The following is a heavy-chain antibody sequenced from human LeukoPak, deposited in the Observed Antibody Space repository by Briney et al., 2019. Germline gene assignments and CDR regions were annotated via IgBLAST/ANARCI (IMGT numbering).Heavy chain of an antibody. D-gene: IGHD3-10*01. Sequence: RGSLRLSCAASGFIFSNSAMNWVRQAPGKGLEWVSAISGSAGSTYYADSVKGRFTISRDNSKNTLYLQMNSLRAEDTAVYYCAKGPMVRMDVWGKGTTVTISS. CDR3: AKGPMVRMDV. V-gene: IGHV3-23*01. J-gene: IGHJ6*03. CDR1: GFIFSNSA. CDR2: ISGSAGST.